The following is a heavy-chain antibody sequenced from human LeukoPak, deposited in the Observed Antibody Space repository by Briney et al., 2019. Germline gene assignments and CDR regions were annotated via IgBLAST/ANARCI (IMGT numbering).Heavy chain of an antibody. D-gene: IGHD5-18*01. CDR3: ARRSRETADFDY. Sequence: SETLSLTCTVSGGSISSGGYYWSWIRQHPGKGLGWIGYIYYSGSTYYNPSLKSRVTISVDTSKNQFSLKLSSVTAADTAVYYCARRSRETADFDYWGQGTLVTVSS. V-gene: IGHV4-31*03. CDR2: IYYSGST. CDR1: GGSISSGGYY. J-gene: IGHJ4*02.